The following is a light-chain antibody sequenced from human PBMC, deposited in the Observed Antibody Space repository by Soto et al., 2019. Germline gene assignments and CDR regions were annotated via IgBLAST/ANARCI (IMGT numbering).Light chain of an antibody. CDR1: SSDVGAYYC. CDR2: DNA. CDR3: CSFYKYRYPFV. V-gene: IGLV2-11*01. J-gene: IGLJ3*02. Sequence: QSVLTQPPSVSGSPGQSVTISCTGSSSDVGAYYCVSWYQQHPGTAPKLIIFDNANRPSGVPDRFSGSKSGTTASLAISGLQAEEEADDYCCSFYKYRYPFVFGGGTKLTVL.